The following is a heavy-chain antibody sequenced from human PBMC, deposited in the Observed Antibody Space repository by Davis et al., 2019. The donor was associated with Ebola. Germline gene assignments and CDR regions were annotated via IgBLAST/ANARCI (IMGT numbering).Heavy chain of an antibody. Sequence: PSETLSLTCTVSGGSISGYYWRWIWQHPGKELEYIGFIFYTGPTHYNPSLGSRCTISVDTSNNQFSLKLNPVTAADTAVYYCAREKDYYYHGLDVWGQGTTVTVSS. CDR2: IFYTGPT. J-gene: IGHJ6*02. D-gene: IGHD2-15*01. CDR3: AREKDYYYHGLDV. CDR1: GGSISGYY. V-gene: IGHV4-59*12.